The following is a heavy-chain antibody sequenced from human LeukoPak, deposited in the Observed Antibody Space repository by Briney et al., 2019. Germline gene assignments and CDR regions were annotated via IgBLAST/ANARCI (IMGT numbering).Heavy chain of an antibody. V-gene: IGHV3-7*01. CDR2: IKQDGSDK. J-gene: IGHJ4*02. CDR1: GFTFRAYW. CDR3: ARGYWGLVF. D-gene: IGHD7-27*01. Sequence: AGGSLRLSCAASGFTFRAYWMSWVRQAPGKGLEWVANIKQDGSDKYFEDSVKGRFTISRDNAKNSVYLQMNSLRAEDTAVYYCARGYWGLVFWGQGALVTVSS.